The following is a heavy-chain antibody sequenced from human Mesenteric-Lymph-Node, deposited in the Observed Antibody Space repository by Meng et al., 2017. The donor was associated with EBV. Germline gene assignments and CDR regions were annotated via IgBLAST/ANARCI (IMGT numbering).Heavy chain of an antibody. D-gene: IGHD2-15*01. CDR1: GVSITSGGYC. V-gene: IGHV4-30-4*01. J-gene: IGHJ3*02. CDR2: VYYRGST. Sequence: HVERQESDPGLSMPSAILSLTWSVSGVSITSGGYCGSWIGQAPGKGLEWMGYVYYRGSTYYNPSLKSRITMSVDTSKNQFSLELSSVTAADTAVYYCARGPVVVVEAFDIWGQGTVVTVSS. CDR3: ARGPVVVVEAFDI.